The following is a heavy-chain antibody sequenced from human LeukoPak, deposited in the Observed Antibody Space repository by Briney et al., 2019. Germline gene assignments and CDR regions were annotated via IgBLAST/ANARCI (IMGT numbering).Heavy chain of an antibody. CDR3: ARDFSGGSSISI. Sequence: SETLSLTCTVSGGSISSGGYYWSWIRQHPGKGLEWIGYIYYSGSTYYNPSLKSRVTISVDTSKNQFSLKLSSVTAADTAVYYCARDFSGGSSISIWGQGTLVTVSS. CDR1: GGSISSGGYY. V-gene: IGHV4-31*03. D-gene: IGHD2-15*01. J-gene: IGHJ1*01. CDR2: IYYSGST.